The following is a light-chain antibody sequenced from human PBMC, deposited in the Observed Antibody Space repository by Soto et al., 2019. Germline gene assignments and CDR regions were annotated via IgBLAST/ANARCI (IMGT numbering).Light chain of an antibody. CDR2: GAS. CDR1: QSVSSSH. J-gene: IGKJ1*01. Sequence: EIVLTQSPGTLSLSPGERATLSCRASQSVSSSHLAWYQQKPGQAPRLLIYGASSRATGIPDRFSGSGSGTDFTLIISRLEHEDLAVYYCQRYGSSPRTCGQGTEVEIK. V-gene: IGKV3-20*01. CDR3: QRYGSSPRT.